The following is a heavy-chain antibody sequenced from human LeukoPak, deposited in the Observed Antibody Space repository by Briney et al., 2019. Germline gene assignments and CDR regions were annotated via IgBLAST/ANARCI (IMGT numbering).Heavy chain of an antibody. Sequence: GGSLRLSCAASGFTFSSSWMHWVRQAPGKGLVWVSRITRDGSSTTYADSVKGRFTTSRDNSKNTLYLQIDSLRDDDTAVYYCARDPGYESWSPFWGGMDVWGNGTTVIVSS. CDR2: ITRDGSST. J-gene: IGHJ6*04. D-gene: IGHD3-16*01. CDR1: GFTFSSSW. CDR3: ARDPGYESWSPFWGGMDV. V-gene: IGHV3-74*01.